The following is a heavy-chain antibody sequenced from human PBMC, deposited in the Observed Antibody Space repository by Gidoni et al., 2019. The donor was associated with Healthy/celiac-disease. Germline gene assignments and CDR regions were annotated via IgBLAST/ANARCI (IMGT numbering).Heavy chain of an antibody. D-gene: IGHD2-2*01. CDR2: IIPIFGTA. CDR1: GGTFSSYA. CDR3: CEGYCSSTSCSNYYYMDV. Sequence: QVQLVQSGAEVKKPGSSVKVSCKASGGTFSSYAISWVRQAPGQGLEWMGGIIPIFGTANYAQKFQGRVTITADESTSTAYMELSSLRSEDTAVYYCCEGYCSSTSCSNYYYMDVCGKGTTVTVSS. V-gene: IGHV1-69*01. J-gene: IGHJ6*03.